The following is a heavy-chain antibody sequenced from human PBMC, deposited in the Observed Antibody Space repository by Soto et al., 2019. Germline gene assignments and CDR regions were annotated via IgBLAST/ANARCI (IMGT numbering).Heavy chain of an antibody. CDR1: GYSFTIYW. J-gene: IGHJ4*02. D-gene: IGHD6-6*01. CDR2: IDPSDSYT. Sequence: GESLKISCKGSGYSFTIYWISWVRQMPGKGLEWMGRIDPSDSYTNYSPSFQGHVTISADKSISTAYLQWSSLKASDTAMYYCAKGFIAARPGDYWGQGTLVTVSS. V-gene: IGHV5-10-1*01. CDR3: AKGFIAARPGDY.